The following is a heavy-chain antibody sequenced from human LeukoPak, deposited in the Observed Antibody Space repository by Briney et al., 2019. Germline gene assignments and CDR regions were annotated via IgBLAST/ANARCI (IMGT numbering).Heavy chain of an antibody. CDR2: IRSKANNYAT. CDR3: ARRHSGSWYYFDS. J-gene: IGHJ4*02. Sequence: GGSLRLSCVVSGFTFSGSAVHWVRQASGKGLEWVGRIRSKANNYATAYAASVKGRFTISRDDSKNTAYLQMNSLKTEDTAVYYCARRHSGSWYYFDSWGQGTLVTVSS. CDR1: GFTFSGSA. V-gene: IGHV3-73*01. D-gene: IGHD6-13*01.